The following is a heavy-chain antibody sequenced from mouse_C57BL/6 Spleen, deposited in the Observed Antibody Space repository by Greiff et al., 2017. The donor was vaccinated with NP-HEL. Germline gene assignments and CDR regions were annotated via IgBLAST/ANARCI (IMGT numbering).Heavy chain of an antibody. CDR3: AIDYEGY. CDR2: INPNNGGT. Sequence: VQLQQSGPELVKPGASVKISCKASGYTFTDYYMNWVKQSHGKSLEWIGDINPNNGGTSYNQKFKGKATLTVDKSSSTAYMELRSLTSEDSAVYYCAIDYEGYWGQGTTLTVSS. CDR1: GYTFTDYY. J-gene: IGHJ2*01. D-gene: IGHD2-4*01. V-gene: IGHV1-26*01.